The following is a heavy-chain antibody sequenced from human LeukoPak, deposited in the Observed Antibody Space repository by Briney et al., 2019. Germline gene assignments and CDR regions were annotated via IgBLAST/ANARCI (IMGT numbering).Heavy chain of an antibody. D-gene: IGHD5-18*01. J-gene: IGHJ4*02. CDR2: ISGSGGST. Sequence: GGSLRLSCAASGFTFSSYAMSWVRQAPGKGLEWVSAISGSGGSTYYADSVKGRFTIYRDNSKNTLYLQMNSLRAEDTAVYYCATLSYGPYYFDYWGQGTLVTVSS. CDR3: ATLSYGPYYFDY. CDR1: GFTFSSYA. V-gene: IGHV3-23*01.